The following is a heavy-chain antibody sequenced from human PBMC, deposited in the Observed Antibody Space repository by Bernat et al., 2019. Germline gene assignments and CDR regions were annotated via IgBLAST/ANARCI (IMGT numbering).Heavy chain of an antibody. D-gene: IGHD6-19*01. CDR2: ISYDGSNK. V-gene: IGHV3-30-3*01. Sequence: VQLVESGGGLVQPGGSLRLSCAASGFTFSSYAMHWVRQAPGKGLEWVAVISYDGSNKYYADYVKGRFTISRDNSKNTLYLQMNSLRAEDTAVYYCARLPQCSSAVCSFYGMDVWGQGTTVTVS. CDR1: GFTFSSYA. J-gene: IGHJ6*02. CDR3: ARLPQCSSAVCSFYGMDV.